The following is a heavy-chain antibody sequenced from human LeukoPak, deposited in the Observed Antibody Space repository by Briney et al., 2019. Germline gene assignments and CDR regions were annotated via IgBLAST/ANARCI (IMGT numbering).Heavy chain of an antibody. V-gene: IGHV3-30*03. CDR1: GFTFSNYD. CDR3: AMKAVPRPRLHDAFDF. Sequence: GGSLRLSCVASGFTFSNYDMHWVRQAPGKGLEWVAVISHDGSRIYYIDSVKGRFTISRDNSKNTLYLQMNSLRLEDTATYYCAMKAVPRPRLHDAFDFWGQGTVVSVSS. CDR2: ISHDGSRI. D-gene: IGHD5-24*01. J-gene: IGHJ3*01.